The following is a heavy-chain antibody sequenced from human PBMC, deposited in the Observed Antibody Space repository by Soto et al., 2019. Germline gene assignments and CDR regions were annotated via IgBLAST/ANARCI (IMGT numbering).Heavy chain of an antibody. Sequence: QVQLQQGGAGLLKPSETLSLTCTVYGGSFTFSGYYWSWIRQPPGKGLEWIGEINHSGSTNYNPTLESRVTRSLDTSKNQFSLDLTSVTAADTAVYYCVRGRILRLRFGDFDSWGQGTLVTVSS. CDR2: INHSGST. CDR1: GGSFTFSGYY. J-gene: IGHJ4*02. CDR3: VRGRILRLRFGDFDS. D-gene: IGHD5-12*01. V-gene: IGHV4-34*01.